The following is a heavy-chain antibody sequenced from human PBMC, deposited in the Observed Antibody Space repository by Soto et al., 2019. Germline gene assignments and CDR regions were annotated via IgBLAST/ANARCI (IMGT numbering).Heavy chain of an antibody. D-gene: IGHD3-22*01. J-gene: IGHJ1*01. V-gene: IGHV1-18*01. CDR1: GYTFTSYG. CDR2: ISAYNGNT. Sequence: QVQLVQSGAEVKKPGASVKVSCKASGYTFTSYGISWVRQAPGQGLEWMGWISAYNGNTNYAKKIQGRVTMTTDTATSTAYMELRSLRSDDTAVYYCARAVDYYDSSGYYTHEYFQHWGQGTLVTVSS. CDR3: ARAVDYYDSSGYYTHEYFQH.